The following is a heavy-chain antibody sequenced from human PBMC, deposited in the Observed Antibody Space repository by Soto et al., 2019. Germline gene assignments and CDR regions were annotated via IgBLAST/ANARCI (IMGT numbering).Heavy chain of an antibody. V-gene: IGHV3-33*01. D-gene: IGHD3-16*01. Sequence: QVQLVESGGGVVQPGRSLRLSCAASGFTFSIYGMHWVRQAPGNGLEWVASIWYDGSNTYYADSVKGRFTMSRDNSKNTLYLQMPSLRAEDTATYYCARWGESYVRNGLSLEDGGKETLVTVS. J-gene: IGHJ4*02. CDR3: ARWGESYVRNGLSLED. CDR2: IWYDGSNT. CDR1: GFTFSIYG.